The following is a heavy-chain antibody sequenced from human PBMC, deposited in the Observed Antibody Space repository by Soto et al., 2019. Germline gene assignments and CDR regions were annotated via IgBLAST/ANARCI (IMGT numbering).Heavy chain of an antibody. CDR3: ACHTVTTYYYYYMDV. Sequence: ASVKVSCKASGYTFTSYYMHWVRQAPGQGLEWMGIINPSGGSTGYAQKFKGRVTMTRDTSTSTVYMELSSLRSEDTAVYYCACHTVTTYYYYYMDVWGKGTTVTVSS. D-gene: IGHD4-17*01. CDR2: INPSGGST. CDR1: GYTFTSYY. V-gene: IGHV1-46*01. J-gene: IGHJ6*03.